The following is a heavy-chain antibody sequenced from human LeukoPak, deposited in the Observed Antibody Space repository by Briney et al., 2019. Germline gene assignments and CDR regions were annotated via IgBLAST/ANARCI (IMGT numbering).Heavy chain of an antibody. CDR3: ARGFRYYGSGSYYIDY. V-gene: IGHV4-34*01. Sequence: PSETLSLTCAVYGGSFSGYYWSWIRQPPGKGLEWIGEINHSGSTNYNPSLKSRVTISVDTSKNQFSLKLSSVTAADTAVYYCARGFRYYGSGSYYIDYWGQGTLVTVSS. CDR1: GGSFSGYY. CDR2: INHSGST. J-gene: IGHJ4*02. D-gene: IGHD3-10*01.